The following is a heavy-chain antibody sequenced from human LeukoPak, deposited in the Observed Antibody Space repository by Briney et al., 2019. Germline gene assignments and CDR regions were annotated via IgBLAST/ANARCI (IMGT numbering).Heavy chain of an antibody. J-gene: IGHJ4*02. CDR3: ARQTGSGLFSLP. D-gene: IGHD3-10*01. CDR1: GGSISSSSYY. V-gene: IGHV4-39*01. Sequence: PSETLSLTCTVSGGSISSSSYYWGWIRQPPGKGLEWIGSVYYSGSTYYNPSLKSRVTISVDTSKNQFSLKLSSVTAADTAVYYCARQTGSGLFSLPGGQGTLVTVSS. CDR2: VYYSGST.